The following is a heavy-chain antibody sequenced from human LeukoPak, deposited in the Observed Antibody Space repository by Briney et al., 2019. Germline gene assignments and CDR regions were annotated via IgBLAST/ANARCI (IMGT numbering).Heavy chain of an antibody. CDR1: GFTFSSYS. CDR2: ISSSSSTI. V-gene: IGHV3-48*01. J-gene: IGHJ4*02. D-gene: IGHD3-22*01. CDR3: ARGPSRSMIVVAIHY. Sequence: GGSLRLSCAASGFTFSSYSMNWVRQAPGKGLEWVSYISSSSSTIYYADSVKGRFAISRDNAKNSLYLQMNSLRAEDTAVYYCARGPSRSMIVVAIHYWGQGTLVTVSS.